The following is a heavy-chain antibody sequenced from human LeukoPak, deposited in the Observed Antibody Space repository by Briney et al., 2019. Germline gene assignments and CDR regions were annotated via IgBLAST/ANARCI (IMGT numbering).Heavy chain of an antibody. V-gene: IGHV3-23*01. CDR3: AAGRIGY. CDR1: GFTFSSFV. Sequence: GGSLRLSCAASGFTFSSFVMNWVRQAPGKGLDWVSAIGSSGSTYYADSVRGRFTISRDNSKNTLYLQINSLRAEDTAVYYCAAGRIGYWGPGTLVTVSS. CDR2: IGSSGST. J-gene: IGHJ4*02.